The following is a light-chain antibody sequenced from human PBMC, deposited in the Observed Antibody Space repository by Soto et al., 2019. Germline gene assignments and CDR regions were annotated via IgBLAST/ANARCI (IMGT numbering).Light chain of an antibody. CDR1: QSISNY. CDR3: QQCSNIPIT. J-gene: IGKJ5*01. V-gene: IGKV1-39*01. Sequence: DIQVTQSPSSLSASVGDSVTITCRASQSISNYINWYQQKPGKAPKLLIYAASILRSGVPSRFSGSGSGTYFTLTISSLQPEDFATYYCQQCSNIPITFGQGTRLQIK. CDR2: AAS.